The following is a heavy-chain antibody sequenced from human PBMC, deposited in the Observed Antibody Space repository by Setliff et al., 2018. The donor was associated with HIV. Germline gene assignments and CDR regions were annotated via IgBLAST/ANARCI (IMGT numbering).Heavy chain of an antibody. Sequence: SETLSLTCAVYGGSFSDHYWSWMRQPPGKGLEWIGEINHSGDNNYNPSLKSRVTMSVDTSKNQFPLKLKSMTATDTAVYYCARGVVMRGIIVGRPLDSWGRGTLVTVSS. CDR3: ARGVVMRGIIVGRPLDS. CDR1: GGSFSDHY. J-gene: IGHJ4*02. D-gene: IGHD2-21*01. V-gene: IGHV4-34*01. CDR2: INHSGDN.